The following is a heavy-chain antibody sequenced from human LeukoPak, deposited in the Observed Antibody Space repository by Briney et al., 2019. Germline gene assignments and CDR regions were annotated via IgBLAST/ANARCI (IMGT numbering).Heavy chain of an antibody. Sequence: GASVKVSCKASGYTFTSYGISWVRQAPGQGLEWMGWIGAYNGNTNYAQKLQGRVTMTTDTSTSTAYMELRSLRSDDTAVYYCAREAVWQWTSTGMDVWGQGTTVTVSS. CDR1: GYTFTSYG. CDR3: AREAVWQWTSTGMDV. D-gene: IGHD6-19*01. J-gene: IGHJ6*02. V-gene: IGHV1-18*01. CDR2: IGAYNGNT.